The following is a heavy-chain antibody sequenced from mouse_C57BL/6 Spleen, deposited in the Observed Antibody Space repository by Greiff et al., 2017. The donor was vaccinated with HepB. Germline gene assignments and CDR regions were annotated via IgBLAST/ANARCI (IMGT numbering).Heavy chain of an antibody. D-gene: IGHD1-1*01. CDR1: GYTFTSYG. Sequence: QVQLQQSGAELARPGASVKLSCKASGYTFTSYGISWVKQRTGQGLEWIGEIYPRSGNTYYNEKFKGKATLTADKSSSTAYMELRSLTSEDSAVYFCARRGNYGSSGVYFDYWGQGTTLTVSS. V-gene: IGHV1-81*01. J-gene: IGHJ2*01. CDR2: IYPRSGNT. CDR3: ARRGNYGSSGVYFDY.